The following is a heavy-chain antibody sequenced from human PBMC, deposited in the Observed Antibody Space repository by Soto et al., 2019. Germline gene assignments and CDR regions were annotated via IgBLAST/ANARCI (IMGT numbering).Heavy chain of an antibody. Sequence: QVQLQESGPGLVKPSETLSLTCTVSGGSISSYYWSWIRQPPGKGLEWIGYIYYSGSTNYNPSLNSRVNITVDTYKNQFSLKLRLLTAADTAVDLCARFYCSSNSCYEKDGFPSAFDIWGQGTMVTVSS. V-gene: IGHV4-59*01. CDR3: ARFYCSSNSCYEKDGFPSAFDI. CDR1: GGSISSYY. D-gene: IGHD2-2*01. J-gene: IGHJ3*02. CDR2: IYYSGST.